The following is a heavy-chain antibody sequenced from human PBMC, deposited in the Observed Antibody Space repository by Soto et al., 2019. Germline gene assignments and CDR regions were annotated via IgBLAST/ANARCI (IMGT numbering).Heavy chain of an antibody. CDR2: IYHSGST. CDR3: ARGEEYDYGDDSFDY. V-gene: IGHV4-4*02. D-gene: IGHD4-17*01. Sequence: QVQLQESGPGLVKPSGTLSLTCAVSGGSISSSNWWSWVRQPPGKGLEWIGEIYHSGSTNYNPSLKSRFTISVDKSKNQFSLKLSSVTAADTAVYYCARGEEYDYGDDSFDYWGQGTLVTVSS. CDR1: GGSISSSNW. J-gene: IGHJ4*02.